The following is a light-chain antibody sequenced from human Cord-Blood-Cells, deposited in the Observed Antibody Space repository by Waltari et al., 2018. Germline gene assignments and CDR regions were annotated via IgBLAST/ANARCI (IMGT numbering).Light chain of an antibody. J-gene: IGLJ2*01. V-gene: IGLV2-8*01. CDR1: SSDVGGYNY. CDR3: SSYAGSKV. Sequence: QSALTQPPSASGPPGQSATISCTGTSSDVGGYNYVSWYQQHPGKAPKLMIYEVSKRPSGVPDRFSGSKSGNTASLTVSGLQAEDEADYYCSSYAGSKVFGGGTKLTVL. CDR2: EVS.